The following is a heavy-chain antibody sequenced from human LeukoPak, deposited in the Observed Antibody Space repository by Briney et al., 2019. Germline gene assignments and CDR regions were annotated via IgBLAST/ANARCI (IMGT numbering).Heavy chain of an antibody. Sequence: PGGSLRLSCAASGFTFSSYAMSWVRQAPGKGLEWVSAISGSGVNTYYADSVKGRFTISRDNSKNTLYLQMNSLRAEDTAVYYCARDGMGGDYFDYWGQGTLVTVSS. CDR2: ISGSGVNT. J-gene: IGHJ4*02. CDR1: GFTFSSYA. V-gene: IGHV3-23*01. CDR3: ARDGMGGDYFDY. D-gene: IGHD1-26*01.